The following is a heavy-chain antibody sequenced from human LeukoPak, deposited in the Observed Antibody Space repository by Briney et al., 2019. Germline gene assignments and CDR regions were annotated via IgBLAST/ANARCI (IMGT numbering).Heavy chain of an antibody. Sequence: PGGSLRLSCAASGFTFSGFAMHWVRQAPGKGLEWLAIISYDGNNKYFADSVKGRFTISRDNSKKTLYLQMNSLRSDDTAVYYCARDARYSSGWRGPFDYWGQGTLVTVSS. CDR2: ISYDGNNK. CDR1: GFTFSGFA. J-gene: IGHJ4*02. V-gene: IGHV3-30-3*01. CDR3: ARDARYSSGWRGPFDY. D-gene: IGHD6-19*01.